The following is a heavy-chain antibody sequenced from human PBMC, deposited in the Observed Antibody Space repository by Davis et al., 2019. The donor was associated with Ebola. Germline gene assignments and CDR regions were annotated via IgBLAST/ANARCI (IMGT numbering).Heavy chain of an antibody. CDR1: GYTFTSYD. V-gene: IGHV1-8*01. J-gene: IGHJ6*02. CDR3: ATPSEMVAAPYYYYYGMDV. Sequence: AASVKVSCKASGYTFTSYDINRVRQATGQGLEWMGWMNPNSGNTGYAQKFQGRVTMTRNTSISTAYMELSSLRSEDTAVYYCATPSEMVAAPYYYYYGMDVWGRGTTVTVSS. CDR2: MNPNSGNT. D-gene: IGHD2-15*01.